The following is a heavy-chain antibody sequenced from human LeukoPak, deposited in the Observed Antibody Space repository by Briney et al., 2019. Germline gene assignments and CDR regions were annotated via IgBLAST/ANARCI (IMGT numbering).Heavy chain of an antibody. D-gene: IGHD6-19*01. Sequence: PGRSMRLSCAASGFTFDDYAMHWVRQAPGKGLEWVSGISWNSGSIGYADSVKGRFTISRDNAKNSLYLQMNSLRAEDTALYYCAKDGVSSGWYGGDLDYWGQGTLVTVSS. J-gene: IGHJ4*02. CDR2: ISWNSGSI. CDR3: AKDGVSSGWYGGDLDY. V-gene: IGHV3-9*01. CDR1: GFTFDDYA.